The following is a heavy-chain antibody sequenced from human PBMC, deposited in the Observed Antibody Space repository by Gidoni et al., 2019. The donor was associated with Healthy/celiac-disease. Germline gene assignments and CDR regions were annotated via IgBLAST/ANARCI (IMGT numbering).Heavy chain of an antibody. CDR3: AKVGDGFGEFDY. V-gene: IGHV3-23*01. J-gene: IGHJ4*02. Sequence: EVQLLESGGGLVQPGGSLSLSCAASGFTFSSYAMSWVRQAPGKGLEWVSAISGSGGSTYYADSVKGRFTISRDNSKNTLYLQMNSLRAEDTAVYYCAKVGDGFGEFDYWGQGTLVTVSS. CDR1: GFTFSSYA. CDR2: ISGSGGST. D-gene: IGHD3-10*01.